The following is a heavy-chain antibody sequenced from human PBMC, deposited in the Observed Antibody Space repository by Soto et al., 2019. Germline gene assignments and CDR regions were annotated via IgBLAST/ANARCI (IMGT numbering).Heavy chain of an antibody. V-gene: IGHV1-69*06. CDR1: GGTFSSYA. Sequence: QVQLVQSGAEVKKPGSSVKVSCKASGGTFSSYAISWVRQAPGQGLEWMGGIIPIFGTANYAQKFQGRVTITADKSTRTAYMELSSLRAEDTAVYYCAGADRRIGYCRGGRCYSIDYWGQGTLVTVSS. CDR2: IIPIFGTA. D-gene: IGHD2-15*01. CDR3: AGADRRIGYCRGGRCYSIDY. J-gene: IGHJ4*02.